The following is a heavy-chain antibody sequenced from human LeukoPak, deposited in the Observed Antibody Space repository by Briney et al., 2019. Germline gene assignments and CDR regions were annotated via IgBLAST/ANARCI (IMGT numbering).Heavy chain of an antibody. Sequence: GGSLRLTCAASGFTFSNYWMNWVRQAPGNALEWVAYIRKDGSEKYYVDSVKGRFTISRDNSKNTLYLQMNSLRAEDTAVYYCAHISSSWPDYWGQGTLVTVSS. J-gene: IGHJ4*02. CDR1: GFTFSNYW. V-gene: IGHV3-7*03. D-gene: IGHD6-13*01. CDR2: IRKDGSEK. CDR3: AHISSSWPDY.